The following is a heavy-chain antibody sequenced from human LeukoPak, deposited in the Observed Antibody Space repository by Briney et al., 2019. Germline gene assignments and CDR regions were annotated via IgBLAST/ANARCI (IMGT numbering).Heavy chain of an antibody. CDR1: GFTFSSYS. D-gene: IGHD2-15*01. Sequence: GGSLRLSCAASGFTFSSYSMNWVRQAPGKGLEWVSYISSSSSTIYYADSVKGRFTISRDNAKNSLYLQMNSLRAEDTAVYYCARDPRFLDIVVVVTATYFDYWGQGTLVTVSS. J-gene: IGHJ4*02. CDR3: ARDPRFLDIVVVVTATYFDY. V-gene: IGHV3-48*01. CDR2: ISSSSSTI.